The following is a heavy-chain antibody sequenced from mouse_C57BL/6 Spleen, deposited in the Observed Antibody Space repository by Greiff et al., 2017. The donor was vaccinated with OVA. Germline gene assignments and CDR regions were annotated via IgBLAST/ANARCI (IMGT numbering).Heavy chain of an antibody. CDR3: VRHRGIYGNWYFDV. Sequence: EVQLVESGGGLVQPKGSLKLSCAASGFSFNTYAMNWVRQAPGKGLEWVARIRSKSNNYATYYADSVKDRFTISRDDSESMLYLQMNNLKTEDTAMYYCVRHRGIYGNWYFDVWGTGTTVTVSS. J-gene: IGHJ1*03. D-gene: IGHD2-1*01. V-gene: IGHV10-1*01. CDR1: GFSFNTYA. CDR2: IRSKSNNYAT.